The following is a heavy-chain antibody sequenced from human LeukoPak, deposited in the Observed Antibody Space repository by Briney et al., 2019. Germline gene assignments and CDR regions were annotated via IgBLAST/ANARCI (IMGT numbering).Heavy chain of an antibody. CDR3: AKSYGYDYVWGRSTLDYFDY. CDR1: GFTVSSNY. J-gene: IGHJ4*02. V-gene: IGHV3-23*01. CDR2: ISGSGGST. Sequence: PGGSLRLSCAASGFTVSSNYMSWVRQAPGKGLEWVSAISGSGGSTYYADSVKGRFTISRDNSKNTLYLQINSLRAEDTAVYYCAKSYGYDYVWGRSTLDYFDYWGQGTLVTVSS. D-gene: IGHD3-16*01.